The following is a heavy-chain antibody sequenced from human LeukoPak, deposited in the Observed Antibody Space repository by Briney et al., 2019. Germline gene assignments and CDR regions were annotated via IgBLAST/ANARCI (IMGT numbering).Heavy chain of an antibody. Sequence: ASVKVSCKASGYTFTSYDINWVRQATGQGLEWMGWMNPNSGNTGYAQKFQGRVTMTRSTSISTAYMELSSLRSEDTAAYYCASGKKGLDYYDSSGYPHYYYYYGMDVWGQGTTVTVSS. CDR2: MNPNSGNT. CDR1: GYTFTSYD. CDR3: ASGKKGLDYYDSSGYPHYYYYYGMDV. V-gene: IGHV1-8*01. J-gene: IGHJ6*02. D-gene: IGHD3-22*01.